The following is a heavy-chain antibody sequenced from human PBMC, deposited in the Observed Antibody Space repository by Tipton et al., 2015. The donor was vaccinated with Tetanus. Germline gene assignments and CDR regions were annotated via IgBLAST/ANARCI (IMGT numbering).Heavy chain of an antibody. V-gene: IGHV4-38-2*01. J-gene: IGHJ4*02. CDR3: ARWGTYYYDSSGNYYFDY. Sequence: TLSLTCAVSGYSISSGYYWGWIRQPPGKGLEWIGSIFHSGSPYYNPPLKSRVTISVDTPKNRVSLKLSSVTAADTAVYYCARWGTYYYDSSGNYYFDYWGQGTLVTVSS. CDR2: IFHSGSP. CDR1: GYSISSGYY. D-gene: IGHD3-22*01.